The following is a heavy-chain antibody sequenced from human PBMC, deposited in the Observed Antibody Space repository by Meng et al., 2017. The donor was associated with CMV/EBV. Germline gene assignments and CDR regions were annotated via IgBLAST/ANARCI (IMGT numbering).Heavy chain of an antibody. Sequence: QLQYAGPGLLKPSETLSLSSTVSGGSSSSYYWSWIRQPAGKGLEWIGRIYTSGSTYYNPSLKSRVTMSVDTSKTQFSLKLSSVTAADTAVYYCARHGDTAMVVGIDYWGQGTLVTVSS. CDR3: ARHGDTAMVVGIDY. CDR1: GGSSSSYY. D-gene: IGHD5-18*01. CDR2: IYTSGST. V-gene: IGHV4-4*07. J-gene: IGHJ4*02.